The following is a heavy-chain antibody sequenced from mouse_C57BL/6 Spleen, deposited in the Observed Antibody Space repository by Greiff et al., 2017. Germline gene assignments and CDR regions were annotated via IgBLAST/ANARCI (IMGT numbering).Heavy chain of an antibody. CDR3: ARHGNYRYYFDY. CDR1: GYTFTDYY. J-gene: IGHJ2*01. D-gene: IGHD2-1*01. CDR2: INPNYDGY. V-gene: IGHV1-26*01. Sequence: EVQLQQSGPELVQPGASVKISCMASGYTFTDYYMNWVKQSHGKSLEWIGDINPNYDGYSSNQTFKGKATLTVDMSSSTAYMGLRRLTYEESAVDYCARHGNYRYYFDYWGQGTTLTVSS.